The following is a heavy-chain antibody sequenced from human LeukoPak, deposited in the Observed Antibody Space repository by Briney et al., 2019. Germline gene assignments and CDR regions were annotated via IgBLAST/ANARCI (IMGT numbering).Heavy chain of an antibody. D-gene: IGHD6-19*01. V-gene: IGHV4-4*07. CDR3: ARERIAVADYYFDY. CDR2: IYTSGTT. CDR1: GGSISFYY. J-gene: IGHJ4*02. Sequence: SETLSLTCSVSGGSISFYYWSWIRQPAGKGLEWIGRIYTSGTTNYNPSLKSRVTMSVDTSKNQFSLKLSSVTAADTAVYYCARERIAVADYYFDYWGQGTLVTVSS.